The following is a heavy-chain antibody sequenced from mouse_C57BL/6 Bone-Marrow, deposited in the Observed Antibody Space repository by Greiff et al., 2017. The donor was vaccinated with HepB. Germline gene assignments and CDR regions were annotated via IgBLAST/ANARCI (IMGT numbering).Heavy chain of an antibody. V-gene: IGHV1-81*01. CDR3: ASYGFYYDYFDY. Sequence: VKLMESGAELARPGASVKLSCKASGYTFTSYGISWVKQRTGQGLEWIGEIYPRSGNTYYNEKFKGKATLTADKSSSTAYMELRSLTSEDSAVYFCASYGFYYDYFDYWGQGTTLTVSS. CDR2: IYPRSGNT. J-gene: IGHJ2*01. D-gene: IGHD1-1*01. CDR1: GYTFTSYG.